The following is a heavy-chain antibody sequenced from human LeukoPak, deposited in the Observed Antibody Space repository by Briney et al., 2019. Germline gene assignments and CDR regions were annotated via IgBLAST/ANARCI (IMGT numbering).Heavy chain of an antibody. D-gene: IGHD3-22*01. V-gene: IGHV1-18*01. J-gene: IGHJ4*02. Sequence: SVKVSSTAAGSTFTSYGISWVRQAPGQGLEWMGWISGYIGNTHYAQKVQARVTMTTDTSTSTAYMELRSLRSDDTAMYYCARDGHRRYYYDSSDYRFDYWGQGTLVTVSS. CDR1: GSTFTSYG. CDR3: ARDGHRRYYYDSSDYRFDY. CDR2: ISGYIGNT.